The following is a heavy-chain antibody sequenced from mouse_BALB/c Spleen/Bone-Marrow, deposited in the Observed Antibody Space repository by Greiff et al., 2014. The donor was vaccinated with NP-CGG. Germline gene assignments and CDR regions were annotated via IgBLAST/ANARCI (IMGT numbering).Heavy chain of an antibody. CDR3: ARYYYGFLDY. D-gene: IGHD1-2*01. CDR2: ICAGGST. CDR1: GFSLTSYG. V-gene: IGHV2-9*02. J-gene: IGHJ2*01. Sequence: VKLVESGPGLVSPSQTLSITCTVSGFSLTSYGVHWVRQSPGKGLEWLGVICAGGSTNYYSALMSRRSISKDNSKSQVFLKMNSLQTDDTAMYYCARYYYGFLDYWGQGTTLTVSA.